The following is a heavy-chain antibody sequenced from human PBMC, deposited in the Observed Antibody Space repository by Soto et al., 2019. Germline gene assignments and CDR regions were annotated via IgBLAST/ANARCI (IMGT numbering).Heavy chain of an antibody. CDR2: IWYDGSNK. D-gene: IGHD2-2*01. Sequence: GGSLRLSCAASGFTFSSYGMHCVRQAPGKELEWVAVIWYDGSNKYYADSVKGRFTISRDNSKNTLYLQMNSLRAEDTAVYYCAREISRRGIDCSSTSCSHESRPDYYMDVWGKGTTVTVSS. J-gene: IGHJ6*03. V-gene: IGHV3-33*01. CDR1: GFTFSSYG. CDR3: AREISRRGIDCSSTSCSHESRPDYYMDV.